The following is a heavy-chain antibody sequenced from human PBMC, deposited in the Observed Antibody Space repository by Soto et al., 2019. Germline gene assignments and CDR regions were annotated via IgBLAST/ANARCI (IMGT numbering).Heavy chain of an antibody. V-gene: IGHV1-2*02. D-gene: IGHD4-17*01. CDR2: INPKTGVT. J-gene: IGHJ5*02. CDR1: WYTFSGQF. Sequence: GAPVKVSWKASWYTFSGQFIYWVRQAPGQGLEWMGWINPKTGVTKYAQKFQGRVTMTRATSINTAYMEMSRLRSDDTAVYYCARRYTVTTSGWLDPWG. CDR3: ARRYTVTTSGWLDP.